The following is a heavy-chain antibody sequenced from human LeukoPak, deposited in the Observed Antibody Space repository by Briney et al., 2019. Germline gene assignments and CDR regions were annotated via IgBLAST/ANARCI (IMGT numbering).Heavy chain of an antibody. D-gene: IGHD6-13*01. CDR1: GGTFSSYA. J-gene: IGHJ5*02. V-gene: IGHV1-69*04. CDR2: IIPILGIA. Sequence: SVKVSCKASGGTFSSYAISWVRQAPGQGLEWMGRIIPILGIANYAQKFQGRVTITADKSTSTAYMELSSLRSEDTAVYYCARHTTGYSSSWYPNWFDPWGQGTLVTVFS. CDR3: ARHTTGYSSSWYPNWFDP.